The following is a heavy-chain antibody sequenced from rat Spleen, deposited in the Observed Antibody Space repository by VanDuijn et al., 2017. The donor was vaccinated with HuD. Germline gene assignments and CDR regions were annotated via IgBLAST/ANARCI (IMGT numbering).Heavy chain of an antibody. V-gene: IGHV2-43*01. CDR1: GFSLTSYH. CDR2: IWTGGST. J-gene: IGHJ2*01. Sequence: QVQLKESGPGLVQPSQTLSLTCTVSGFSLTSYHVSWVRQPPGKGLEWMGVIWTGGSTDYNSALKSRLTISRDTSKSQVFLKMNSVQTEDTAMYFCARLGDSWGQGVMVTVSS. D-gene: IGHD5-1*01. CDR3: ARLGDS.